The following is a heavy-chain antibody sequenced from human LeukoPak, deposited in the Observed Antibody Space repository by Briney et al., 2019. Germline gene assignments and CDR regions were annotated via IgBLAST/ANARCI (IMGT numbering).Heavy chain of an antibody. CDR2: INPSGGST. D-gene: IGHD6-13*01. Sequence: GASVKVSCKASGYTFTSYYMHWVRQAPGQGLEWMGIINPSGGSTSYAQKFQGRVTMTRDTSTSTVYMELSSLRSEDTAVYYCARGPQMEQQLVQYYYYGMDVWGQGTTVTVS. CDR3: ARGPQMEQQLVQYYYYGMDV. V-gene: IGHV1-46*01. CDR1: GYTFTSYY. J-gene: IGHJ6*02.